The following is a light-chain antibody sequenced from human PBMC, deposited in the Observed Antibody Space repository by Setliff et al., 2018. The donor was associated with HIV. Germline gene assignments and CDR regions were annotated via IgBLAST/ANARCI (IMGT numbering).Light chain of an antibody. CDR1: SSDLGGYNY. CDR3: SSYTSRTPRYV. Sequence: QSALTQPASVSGSPGQSITIPCTGTSSDLGGYNYVSWYQQHPGKAPKLMISDVSNRPSGVSNRFSGSKSGNTASLTISGLQAEDEADYYCSSYTSRTPRYVVGTGTKVTVL. CDR2: DVS. J-gene: IGLJ1*01. V-gene: IGLV2-14*03.